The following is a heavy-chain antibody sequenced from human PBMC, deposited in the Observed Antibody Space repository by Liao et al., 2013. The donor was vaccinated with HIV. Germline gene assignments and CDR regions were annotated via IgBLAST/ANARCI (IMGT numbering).Heavy chain of an antibody. Sequence: QVQLQQWGAGLLKPSETLSLTCAVYGGSFSGHYWSWIRQPPGKGLEWIGEINHSGITNYSPSLKSRLTISVDTSKNHFSLRLSSVTAADTAVYYCARHGPEYAYYYMDVWGRGTSVTVSS. D-gene: IGHD2/OR15-2a*01. V-gene: IGHV4-34*01. CDR1: GGSFSGHY. CDR3: ARHGPEYAYYYMDV. CDR2: INHSGIT. J-gene: IGHJ6*03.